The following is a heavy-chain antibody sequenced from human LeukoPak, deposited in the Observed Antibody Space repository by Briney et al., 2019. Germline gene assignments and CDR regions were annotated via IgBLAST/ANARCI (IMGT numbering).Heavy chain of an antibody. CDR1: GNYW. J-gene: IGHJ4*02. D-gene: IGHD2/OR15-2a*01. Sequence: GGSLRLSCAASGNYWMRWVRQVPGKGLVWVSHINGDGSWTSYADSVKGRFTISKDNAKNTVYLQMNSLRAEDTAVYYCVSFYETYWGRGTLVTVSS. V-gene: IGHV3-74*01. CDR2: INGDGSWT. CDR3: VSFYETY.